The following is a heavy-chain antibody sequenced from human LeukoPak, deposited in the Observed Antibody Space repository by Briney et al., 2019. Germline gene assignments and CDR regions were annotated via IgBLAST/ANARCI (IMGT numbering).Heavy chain of an antibody. CDR1: GFTFSSYA. Sequence: GGSLRLSCAASGFTFSSYAIHWVRQAPGKGLEWVAVISYDGSNEFYADSVKGRFTISRDNSKNTLYLQMSSLRAEDTAVYYCARGHTAAMVFCDYWGQGTLVTVSP. CDR2: ISYDGSNE. V-gene: IGHV3-30*04. D-gene: IGHD5-18*01. J-gene: IGHJ4*02. CDR3: ARGHTAAMVFCDY.